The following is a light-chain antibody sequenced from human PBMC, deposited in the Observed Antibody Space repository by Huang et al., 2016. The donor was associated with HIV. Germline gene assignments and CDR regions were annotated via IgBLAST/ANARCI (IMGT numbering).Light chain of an antibody. CDR1: QGIANY. J-gene: IGKJ3*01. V-gene: IGKV1-27*01. CDR2: GAS. Sequence: DIQMTQSPSSRSASVGDTVTITCRASQGIANYLAWYQQKPGKVPKLLISGASTLQSGVPSRFSGVGSGTYFTLTISSLQPEDVATYYCQKYNSASFTFGPGTKVDIK. CDR3: QKYNSASFT.